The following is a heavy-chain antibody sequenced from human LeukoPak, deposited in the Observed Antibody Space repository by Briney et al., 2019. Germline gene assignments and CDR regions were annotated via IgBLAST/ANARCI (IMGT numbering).Heavy chain of an antibody. D-gene: IGHD5-24*01. CDR1: GGSISSYY. CDR2: IYYSGST. CDR3: ARPRGRDGYRDAFDI. J-gene: IGHJ3*02. Sequence: SETLSLTCTVSGGSISSYYWSWIRQPPGKGLEWIGYIYYSGSTNYNPSLKSRVTISVDTSQNQFSLKLSSVAAADTAVYYCARPRGRDGYRDAFDIWGQGTMVTVSS. V-gene: IGHV4-59*12.